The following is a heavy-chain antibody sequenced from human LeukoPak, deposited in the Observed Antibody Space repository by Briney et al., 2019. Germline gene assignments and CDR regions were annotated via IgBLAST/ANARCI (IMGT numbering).Heavy chain of an antibody. J-gene: IGHJ4*02. D-gene: IGHD3-3*01. CDR1: GFTVSSNY. V-gene: IGHV3-66*01. CDR2: IYSGGST. Sequence: GGSLRLSCAAPGFTVSSNYMSWVRQAPGKGLEWVSVIYSGGSTYYADSVKGRFTISRDNSKNTLYLQMNSLRAEDTAVYYCASTAENDFWSGYYRYPYYFDYWGQGTLVTVSS. CDR3: ASTAENDFWSGYYRYPYYFDY.